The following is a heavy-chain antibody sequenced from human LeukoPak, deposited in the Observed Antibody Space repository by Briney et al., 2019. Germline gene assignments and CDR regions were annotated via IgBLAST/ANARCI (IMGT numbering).Heavy chain of an antibody. D-gene: IGHD4-17*01. CDR1: GFTFSSYG. J-gene: IGHJ6*02. V-gene: IGHV3-33*01. CDR3: ARDQTESATVTNYYYYGMDV. CDR2: IWYDGSDK. Sequence: GRSLRLSCAASGFTFSSYGMHWVRQAPGKGLEWVAVIWYDGSDKYYADSVKGRFTISRDNSKNTLYLQMNSLRAEDTAVYYCARDQTESATVTNYYYYGMDVWGQGTTVTVSS.